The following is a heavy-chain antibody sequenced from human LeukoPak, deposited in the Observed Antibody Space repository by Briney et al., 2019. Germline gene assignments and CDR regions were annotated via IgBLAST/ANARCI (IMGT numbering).Heavy chain of an antibody. V-gene: IGHV4-38-2*01. Sequence: SETLSLTCAVSGYSIISGYYWGWIRQPPGKGLEWIGSIYHSGSTYYNPSLKSRVTISVDTSKNQFSLKLSSVTAADTAVYYCARSGYSSGWLFDYWGQGTLVTVSS. D-gene: IGHD6-19*01. CDR2: IYHSGST. J-gene: IGHJ4*02. CDR3: ARSGYSSGWLFDY. CDR1: GYSIISGYY.